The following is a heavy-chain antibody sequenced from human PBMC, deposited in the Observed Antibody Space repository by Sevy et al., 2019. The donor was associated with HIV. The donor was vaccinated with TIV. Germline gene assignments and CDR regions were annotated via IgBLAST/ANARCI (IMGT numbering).Heavy chain of an antibody. J-gene: IGHJ6*02. CDR1: GFTFRTYA. V-gene: IGHV3-23*01. CDR3: AKGYCSGGGCPRDYYYYGMDA. D-gene: IGHD2-15*01. Sequence: GGSLTLSCAASGFTFRTYAMNWVRQAPGKGLEWVSSITTSGRYTHSADSVEGRFTISRDNSQNTVYLQMNSLRVDDTAVYYCAKGYCSGGGCPRDYYYYGMDAWGQGTTVTVSS. CDR2: ITTSGRYT.